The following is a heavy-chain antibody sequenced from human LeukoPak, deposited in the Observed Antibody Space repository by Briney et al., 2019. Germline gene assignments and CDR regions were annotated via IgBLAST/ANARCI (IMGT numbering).Heavy chain of an antibody. J-gene: IGHJ5*02. CDR3: ARDQDSSGWLNWFDP. D-gene: IGHD6-19*01. CDR2: ISSSSSYI. CDR1: GFTLTTYI. Sequence: PGGSLRLSCAASGFTLTTYIMNWVRQAPGKGLEWVSSISSSSSYIYYADSVKGRFTISRDNAKNSLYLQMNSLRAEDTAVYYCARDQDSSGWLNWFDPWGQGTLVTVSS. V-gene: IGHV3-21*01.